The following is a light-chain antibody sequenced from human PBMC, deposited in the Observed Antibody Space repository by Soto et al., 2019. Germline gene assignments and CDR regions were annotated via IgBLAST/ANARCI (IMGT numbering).Light chain of an antibody. J-gene: IGKJ5*01. Sequence: VVTQSPVTLSLSPGERATLSCRASQSFRGLLAWYQQKPGQAPRLLIYDAYNRATGIPPRFSGSGSGTDFTLTISSLEPEDSAVYYCQQRHMWPITFGQGTRLEIK. CDR1: QSFRGL. CDR2: DAY. CDR3: QQRHMWPIT. V-gene: IGKV3-11*01.